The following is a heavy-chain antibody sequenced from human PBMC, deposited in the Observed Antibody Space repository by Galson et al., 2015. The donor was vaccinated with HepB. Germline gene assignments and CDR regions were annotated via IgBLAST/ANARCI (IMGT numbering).Heavy chain of an antibody. V-gene: IGHV3-30-3*01. CDR1: GYTFSSYA. CDR3: ARELQGSSSSYYYYGMDV. J-gene: IGHJ6*02. D-gene: IGHD6-6*01. CDR2: ISYDGSNK. Sequence: SLRLSCAASGYTFSSYAMHWVRQAPGKGLEWVAVISYDGSNKYYADSVKGRFTISRDNSKNTLYLQMNSLRAEDTAVYYCARELQGSSSSYYYYGMDVWGQGTTVTVSS.